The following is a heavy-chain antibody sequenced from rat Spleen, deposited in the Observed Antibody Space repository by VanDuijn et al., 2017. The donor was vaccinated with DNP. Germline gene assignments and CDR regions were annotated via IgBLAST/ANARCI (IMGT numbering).Heavy chain of an antibody. J-gene: IGHJ3*01. CDR3: ANGGDGIWFAY. D-gene: IGHD1-1*01. CDR1: GYTFTSNY. V-gene: IGHV1-43*01. CDR2: INTGSGGT. Sequence: QVQLQQSGAEQARPGSSVKISCKASGYTFTSNYIGWIKQTTGQGLQYVGYINTGSGGTSYNEQFKGKATLTVDKSSRTAFMQLSSLTPDDSAVYYCANGGDGIWFAYWGHGTLVTVSS.